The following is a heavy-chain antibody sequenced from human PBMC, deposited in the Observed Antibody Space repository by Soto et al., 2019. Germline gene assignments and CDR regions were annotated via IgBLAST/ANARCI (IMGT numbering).Heavy chain of an antibody. CDR1: GGSISATTW. CDR3: ASRYSGWPG. CDR2: IFHSGST. D-gene: IGHD5-12*01. Sequence: QVQLQESGPGLVQPSGTLSLTCAVSGGSISATTWWTWVRQPPGKGLEWIGEIFHSGSTNYNPSFRGRVTISVDNSKNQFSLQLTSVTDADTAVYYCASRYSGWPGWGQGILVTVSS. J-gene: IGHJ4*02. V-gene: IGHV4-4*02.